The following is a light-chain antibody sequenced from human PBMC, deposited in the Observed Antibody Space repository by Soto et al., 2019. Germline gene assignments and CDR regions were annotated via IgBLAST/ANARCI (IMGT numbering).Light chain of an antibody. J-gene: IGKJ1*01. CDR1: QSVSSSY. CDR2: GAS. Sequence: EIVLTQSPGTLSLSPGERATLSCRASQSVSSSYLAWYQQKPGQAPRLLIYGASSRATGIPDRFSGSGSGTDFTLTISRMGPEDFAVYYCQQFVSSPRTFCQGTKLEIK. CDR3: QQFVSSPRT. V-gene: IGKV3-20*01.